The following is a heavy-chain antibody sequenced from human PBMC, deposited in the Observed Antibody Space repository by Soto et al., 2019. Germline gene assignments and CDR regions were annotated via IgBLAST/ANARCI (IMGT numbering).Heavy chain of an antibody. D-gene: IGHD2-21*02. CDR1: GDTFTNYY. J-gene: IGHJ4*02. V-gene: IGHV1-46*01. CDR2: VNPSGGHT. CDR3: ARGGHVVVVTAAVDY. Sequence: QVQLMQSGAEVKKPGASVKVSCKASGDTFTNYYIHWVRQAPGQGLEWMGTVNPSGGHTTYSQNFLGRVTTTRDTATSTLDMELTSLTPDDTAVYYCARGGHVVVVTAAVDYWGQGTLVTVSS.